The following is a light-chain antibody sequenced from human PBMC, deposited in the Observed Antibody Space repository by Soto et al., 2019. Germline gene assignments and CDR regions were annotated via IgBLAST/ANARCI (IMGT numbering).Light chain of an antibody. CDR3: QQYYSTPWT. CDR2: WAS. CDR1: QIALYSSNNKNY. V-gene: IGKV4-1*01. Sequence: TTHSLSSLAVCLGARPTFHRTSVQIALYSSNNKNYLAWYQQKPGQPPKLLIYWASTRESGVPARFSGSGSGTDFTLTISSLQAEDVAVYYCQQYYSTPWTFGQGTKVDIK. J-gene: IGKJ1*01.